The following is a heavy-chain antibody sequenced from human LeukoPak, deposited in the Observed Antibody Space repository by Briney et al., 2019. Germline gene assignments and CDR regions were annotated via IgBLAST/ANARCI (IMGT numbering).Heavy chain of an antibody. Sequence: GGSLRLSFAASGFTVSSNYMSWVRQAPGKGLEWVSVIYSGGSTYYADSVKGRFTISRDNSKNTLYLQMNSLRAEDTAVYYCARVVVGLPDYWGQGTLVTVSS. D-gene: IGHD2-21*02. CDR1: GFTVSSNY. J-gene: IGHJ4*02. CDR3: ARVVVGLPDY. V-gene: IGHV3-53*01. CDR2: IYSGGST.